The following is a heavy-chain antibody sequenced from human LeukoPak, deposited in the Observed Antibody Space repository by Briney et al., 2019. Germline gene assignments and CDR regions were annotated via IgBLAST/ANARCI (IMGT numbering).Heavy chain of an antibody. D-gene: IGHD3-9*01. CDR1: GFTFSSYG. J-gene: IGHJ4*02. CDR2: ISGSGDRT. Sequence: PGGSLRLSCVASGFTFSSYGMTWVRQAPGKGLEWVSSISGSGDRTYYADSVKGRFTISRDNSKDTLYLQMNSLRVEDTAVYYCARSLYDILTGYFLYYFDYWGQGTLVTVSS. V-gene: IGHV3-23*01. CDR3: ARSLYDILTGYFLYYFDY.